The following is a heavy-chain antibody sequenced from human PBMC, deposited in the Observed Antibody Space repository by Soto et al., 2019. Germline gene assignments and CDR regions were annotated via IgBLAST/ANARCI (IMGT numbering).Heavy chain of an antibody. CDR1: GYTFTSYA. CDR2: INAGNGNT. J-gene: IGHJ6*02. V-gene: IGHV1-3*01. D-gene: IGHD3-16*01. Sequence: QVQLVQSGAEVKKPGASVKVSCKASGYTFTSYAMHWVRQAPGQRLEWMGWINAGNGNTKYSQKFQGRVTITRYTSASTADRELSSLRSEDTAVYYCARDPGGYYGMDVWGQGTTVTVSS. CDR3: ARDPGGYYGMDV.